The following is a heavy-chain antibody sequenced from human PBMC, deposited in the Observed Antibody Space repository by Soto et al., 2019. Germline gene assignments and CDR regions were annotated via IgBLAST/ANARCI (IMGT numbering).Heavy chain of an antibody. V-gene: IGHV4-61*01. CDR2: IYYSGST. D-gene: IGHD2-2*01. J-gene: IGHJ3*02. CDR3: ARDLADIVVVPAALGAFDI. CDR1: GGSVSRGSYY. Sequence: SETLSLTCTVSGGSVSRGSYYWSWIRQPPGKGLEWIGYIYYSGSTNYNPSLKSRVTISVDTSKNQFSLKLSSVTAADTAVYYCARDLADIVVVPAALGAFDIWRQGTMVTVS.